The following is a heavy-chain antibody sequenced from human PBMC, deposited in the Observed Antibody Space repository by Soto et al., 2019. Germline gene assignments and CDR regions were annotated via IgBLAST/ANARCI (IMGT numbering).Heavy chain of an antibody. Sequence: PSETQSLTSTVSGGSISSSSCYWGWIRQPPGKGLEWIGSIYYSGSTYYNPSLKSRVTISVDTSKNQFSLKLSSVTAADTAVYYCAHGDIVVVPAAPRVLYFDYWGQGTLVTVSS. J-gene: IGHJ4*02. CDR1: GGSISSSSCY. CDR3: AHGDIVVVPAAPRVLYFDY. V-gene: IGHV4-39*01. CDR2: IYYSGST. D-gene: IGHD2-2*01.